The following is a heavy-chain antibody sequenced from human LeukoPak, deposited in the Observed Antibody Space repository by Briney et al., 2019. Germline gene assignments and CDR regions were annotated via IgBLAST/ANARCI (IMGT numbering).Heavy chain of an antibody. CDR2: IKQDGSEK. CDR1: GFTFSSYW. J-gene: IGHJ6*03. CDR3: ARVVTTSIDYYYYYMDV. V-gene: IGHV3-7*01. Sequence: GSLRLSCAASGFTFSSYWMSWVRQAPGKGLEWVANIKQDGSEKYYVDSVKGRFTISRDNAKNSLYLQMNSLRAEDTAVYYCARVVTTSIDYYYYYMDVWGKGTTVTVSS. D-gene: IGHD4-17*01.